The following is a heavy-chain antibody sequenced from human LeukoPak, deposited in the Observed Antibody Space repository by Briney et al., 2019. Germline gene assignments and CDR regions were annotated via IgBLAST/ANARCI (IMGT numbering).Heavy chain of an antibody. J-gene: IGHJ4*02. V-gene: IGHV3-30-3*01. D-gene: IGHD3-9*01. CDR3: ARDPFHLLILFDH. CDR2: ISNDGNKE. Sequence: GGSLRLSCAASGFPFSSYAMHWVRQAPVKGLEWVALISNDGNKEYYADSVKGRFTVSRDNSKNTLYLQMNSLRAEDTAVYYCARDPFHLLILFDHWGQGTLVTVSS. CDR1: GFPFSSYA.